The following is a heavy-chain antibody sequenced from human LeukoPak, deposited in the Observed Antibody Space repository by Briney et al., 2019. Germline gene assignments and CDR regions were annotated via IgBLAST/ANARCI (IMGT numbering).Heavy chain of an antibody. CDR1: GGSISSYY. V-gene: IGHV4-59*12. D-gene: IGHD2-21*02. CDR3: EREHIVVVTASRKGSSAFDI. CDR2: IYYSGST. J-gene: IGHJ3*02. Sequence: SETLSLTCTVSGGSISSYYWSWIRQTPGKGLEWIGYIYYSGSTNYNPSLKSRVTISVDTSKNQFSLKLSSVTAADTAVYYCEREHIVVVTASRKGSSAFDIWGQGTMVTVSS.